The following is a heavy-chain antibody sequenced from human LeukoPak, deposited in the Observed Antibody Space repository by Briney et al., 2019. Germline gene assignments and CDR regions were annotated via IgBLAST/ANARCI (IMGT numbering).Heavy chain of an antibody. V-gene: IGHV1-69*01. CDR1: GGTFSSYA. Sequence: SVKVSCKASGGTFSSYAISWVRQAPGQGLEWMGGIIPIFGTANYAQKFQGRITITADESTSTAYMELSSLRSEDTAVYYCARGDIAAAGTSTPADYWGQGTLVTVSS. CDR2: IIPIFGTA. J-gene: IGHJ4*02. D-gene: IGHD6-13*01. CDR3: ARGDIAAAGTSTPADY.